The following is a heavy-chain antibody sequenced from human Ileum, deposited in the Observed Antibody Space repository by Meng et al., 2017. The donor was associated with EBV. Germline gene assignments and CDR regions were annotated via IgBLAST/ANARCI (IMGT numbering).Heavy chain of an antibody. CDR3: AHKPSGEDFFDY. Sequence: ITFNELVPTLVKPTQTLTRTCSFSGFSLSTNGVGVGWIRQPPGKALEWLALIYYDDYQRYIPSLKTRLTITRVTSKSQVVLAMTNMDPVDTATYYCAHKPSGEDFFDYWGQGTLVTVSS. J-gene: IGHJ4*02. CDR1: GFSLSTNGVG. V-gene: IGHV2-5*02. CDR2: IYYDDYQ. D-gene: IGHD3-16*01.